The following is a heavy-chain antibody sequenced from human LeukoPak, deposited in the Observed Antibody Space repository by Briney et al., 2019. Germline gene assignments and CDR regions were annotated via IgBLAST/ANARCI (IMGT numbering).Heavy chain of an antibody. V-gene: IGHV4-4*07. J-gene: IGHJ4*02. CDR2: IYTSGST. Sequence: SETLSLTCTVSGGSISSYYWSWIRQPAGKGLEWIGRIYTSGSTNYNPSLKSRVTMSVDTSKNQFSLKLSSVTAADTAVYYCARDSVSSSTGREGDYWGQGTLVTVSS. CDR3: ARDSVSSSTGREGDY. CDR1: GGSISSYY. D-gene: IGHD6-13*01.